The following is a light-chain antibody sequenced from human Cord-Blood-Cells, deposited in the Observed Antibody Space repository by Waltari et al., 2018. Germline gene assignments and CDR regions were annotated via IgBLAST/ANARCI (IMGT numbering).Light chain of an antibody. V-gene: IGLV2-14*01. CDR3: SSYTSSSPYV. CDR1: SSDVGGYNY. Sequence: QSALTQPASVSGSPGQSITISCTGTSSDVGGYNYFSWYQQHPGKAPKLMIYEVSNRPSGVSKRFSGSKSGNTASLTISGLQAEDEADYYCSSYTSSSPYVFGTGTKVTVL. J-gene: IGLJ1*01. CDR2: EVS.